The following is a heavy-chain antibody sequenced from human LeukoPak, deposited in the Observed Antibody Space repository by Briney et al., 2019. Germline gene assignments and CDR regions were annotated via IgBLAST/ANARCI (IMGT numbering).Heavy chain of an antibody. Sequence: GGSLRLSCAASGFTFSSYAMSWVRQAPGKGLEWVSAISGGGSTNYAGSVKGRFTISRDNARNSLYLQMNSLRAEDTAVYYCARDPYSGTYGDTYYYYMDVWGKGTTVTISS. CDR1: GFTFSSYA. CDR2: ISGGGST. CDR3: ARDPYSGTYGDTYYYYMDV. J-gene: IGHJ6*03. V-gene: IGHV3-23*01. D-gene: IGHD1-26*01.